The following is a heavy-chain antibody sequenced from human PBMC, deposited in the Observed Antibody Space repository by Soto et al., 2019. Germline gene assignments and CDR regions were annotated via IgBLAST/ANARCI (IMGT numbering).Heavy chain of an antibody. J-gene: IGHJ6*01. D-gene: IGHD1-26*01. CDR3: XSDLVGASDSYGL. Sequence: QVQLVESGGGVVQPGRSLRLSCAASGFTFSNYGMHWVRQAPGKGLEWVAIIWHDGNNKYYADSVRGRFIISRDNSKNRLYLQMNSLRAEDTAVXXXXSDLVGASDSYGL. V-gene: IGHV3-33*01. CDR2: IWHDGNNK. CDR1: GFTFSNYG.